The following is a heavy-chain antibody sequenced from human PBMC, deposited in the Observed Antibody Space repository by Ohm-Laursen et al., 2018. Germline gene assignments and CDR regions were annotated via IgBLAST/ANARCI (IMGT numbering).Heavy chain of an antibody. CDR1: GGSINSYY. Sequence: TLSLPCTVSGGSINSYYWSWIRQPHGKGLEWIGSIYHSGRPTYHSSLKGRVTISVDTSKNQFSLKLSSVTAADTAVYYCARHFSGYYSNDAFDIWGQGTMVTVSS. CDR2: IYHSGRP. J-gene: IGHJ3*02. V-gene: IGHV4-59*01. CDR3: ARHFSGYYSNDAFDI. D-gene: IGHD3-22*01.